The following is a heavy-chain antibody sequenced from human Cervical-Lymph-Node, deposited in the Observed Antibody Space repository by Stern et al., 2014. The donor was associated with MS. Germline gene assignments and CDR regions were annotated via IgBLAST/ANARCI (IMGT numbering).Heavy chain of an antibody. D-gene: IGHD2-15*01. V-gene: IGHV1-46*02. CDR2: INPSGST. J-gene: IGHJ6*02. CDR1: EYTLHNYL. Sequence: QVQLVQSGSEVQKPGASVKVSCTASEYTLHNYLIHWVRQAPGQRPDWMGVINPSGSTNYAQKVQDRVTMTTDGSTSTFYMELSRLRSEDTAVYYCAVRYCSGGRCYSVPDVWGQGTTVIVSS. CDR3: AVRYCSGGRCYSVPDV.